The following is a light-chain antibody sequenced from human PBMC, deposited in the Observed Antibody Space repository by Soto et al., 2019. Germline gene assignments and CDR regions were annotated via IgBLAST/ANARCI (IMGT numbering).Light chain of an antibody. CDR3: QQSYSTHGT. CDR2: GAI. V-gene: IGKV1-39*01. J-gene: IGKJ1*01. Sequence: DIQMTQSPSSLSASVGDRVTITCRASQSVSKYLNWYQQNPGKAPKLLIYGAISLHSGVPSRFSGSGSGTYFTLTISYLQPEAFANYYCQQSYSTHGTFGQGTKVEIK. CDR1: QSVSKY.